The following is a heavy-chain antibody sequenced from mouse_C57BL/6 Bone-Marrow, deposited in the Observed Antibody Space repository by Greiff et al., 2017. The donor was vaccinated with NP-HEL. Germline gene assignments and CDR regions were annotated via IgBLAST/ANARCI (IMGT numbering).Heavy chain of an antibody. D-gene: IGHD1-1*01. CDR1: GFSLTSYG. V-gene: IGHV2-5*01. Sequence: VKVVESGPGLVQPSQFLSITCTVSGFSLTSYGVHWVRQSPGKGLEWLGVIWRGGSTDYNAAFMSRLSITKDNSKSQVFFKMNSLQADDTAIYYCAKKTRLLLRSGAMDYWGQGTSVTVSS. CDR3: AKKTRLLLRSGAMDY. J-gene: IGHJ4*01. CDR2: IWRGGST.